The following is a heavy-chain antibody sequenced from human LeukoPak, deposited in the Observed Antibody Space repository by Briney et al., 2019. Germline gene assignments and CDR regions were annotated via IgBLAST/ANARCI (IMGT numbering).Heavy chain of an antibody. CDR2: INPSGGNP. J-gene: IGHJ4*02. V-gene: IGHV1-46*01. CDR3: ARAPAHLDY. CDR1: GYIFTSYY. Sequence: ASVKVSCKASGYIFTSYYMHWVRQAPGQGLEWMGIINPSGGNPGYAQRFQGRLTMTRDTSTSTVYMELSSLTSEDTAVYYCARAPAHLDYWGQGTLVTVSS.